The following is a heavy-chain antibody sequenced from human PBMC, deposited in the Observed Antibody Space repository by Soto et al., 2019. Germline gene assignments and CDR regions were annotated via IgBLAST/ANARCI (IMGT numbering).Heavy chain of an antibody. J-gene: IGHJ2*01. CDR3: ARGGRMVVRWYFDL. Sequence: QVQLQESGPGLVKPSQTLSLTCTVSGGSISSGDYYWSWIRQPPGKGLEWLGYIYYSGSTYYNPSLKSRVTISVEASNPPFSLKLSSVTAADTAVYYCARGGRMVVRWYFDLWGRGTLVTVSS. V-gene: IGHV4-30-4*01. CDR1: GGSISSGDYY. CDR2: IYYSGST. D-gene: IGHD6-6*01.